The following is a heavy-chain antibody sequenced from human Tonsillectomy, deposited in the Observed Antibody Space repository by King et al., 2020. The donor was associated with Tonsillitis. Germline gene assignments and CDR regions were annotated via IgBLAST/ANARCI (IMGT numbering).Heavy chain of an antibody. V-gene: IGHV3-30*02. CDR1: GFSISSYG. Sequence: VQLVESGGGVVQPGGSLRLSCAASGFSISSYGMHWVRQAPGKGLEWVAFIRFDGSKECYADSVKGRFTLSRDNSKNTVYLQMNSLRAEDTAVYYCTKEGEEDCRGGRCPGGAFDVWGQGTMVTVSS. CDR3: TKEGEEDCRGGRCPGGAFDV. D-gene: IGHD2-15*01. CDR2: IRFDGSKE. J-gene: IGHJ3*01.